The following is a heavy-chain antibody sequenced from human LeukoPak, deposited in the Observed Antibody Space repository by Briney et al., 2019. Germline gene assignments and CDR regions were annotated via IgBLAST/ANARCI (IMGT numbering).Heavy chain of an antibody. CDR1: GFTFSSYS. D-gene: IGHD3-10*01. CDR3: ARDRYYGSGSRLTYFDY. J-gene: IGHJ4*02. V-gene: IGHV3-30*09. Sequence: GRSLRLSCAASGFTFSSYSMHWVRQAPGKGLEWVALILFDGSKNYYADSVKGRFAISRDNSGNTLYLQMNSLRGDDTAVYYCARDRYYGSGSRLTYFDYWGQGTLVTVSS. CDR2: ILFDGSKN.